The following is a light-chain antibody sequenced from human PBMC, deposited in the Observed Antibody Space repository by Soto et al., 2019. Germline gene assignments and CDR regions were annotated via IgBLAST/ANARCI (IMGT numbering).Light chain of an antibody. Sequence: EIMMTQSLGTLSVSPGEGATLSCTASQSVNLNLAWYHQKPRQPPSRLLYGASTRATGILVSFRGSGSGAEFTLTTSSLLSEDSVVYYCHQYNSWPRGTFGHGTKVEIK. CDR3: HQYNSWPRGT. J-gene: IGKJ3*01. V-gene: IGKV3-15*01. CDR1: QSVNLN. CDR2: GAS.